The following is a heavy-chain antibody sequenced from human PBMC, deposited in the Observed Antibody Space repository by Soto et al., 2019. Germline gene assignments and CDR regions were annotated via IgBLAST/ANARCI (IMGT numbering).Heavy chain of an antibody. V-gene: IGHV5-51*01. CDR2: IYPGDSDT. Sequence: GESLKISCKGPGYSFTSYWIGWVRQMPGKGLEWMGIIYPGDSDTRYSPSFQGQVTISADKSISTAYLQWSSLKASDTAMYYCARRSSSISHYYGMDVWGQGTTVTVSS. D-gene: IGHD6-6*01. CDR3: ARRSSSISHYYGMDV. J-gene: IGHJ6*02. CDR1: GYSFTSYW.